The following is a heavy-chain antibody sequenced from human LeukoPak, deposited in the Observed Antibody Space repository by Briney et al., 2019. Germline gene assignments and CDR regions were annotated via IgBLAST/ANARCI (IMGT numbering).Heavy chain of an antibody. CDR3: ASGVGATEPFDY. D-gene: IGHD1-26*01. Sequence: PSGTLSLTCAVYGGSFSGYYWSWIRQPPGKGLEWIGEINHSGSTNYNPSLTSRVTISVDTSKNQFSLKLSSVTAADTAVYYCASGVGATEPFDYWGQGTLVTVSS. CDR1: GGSFSGYY. J-gene: IGHJ4*02. V-gene: IGHV4-34*01. CDR2: INHSGST.